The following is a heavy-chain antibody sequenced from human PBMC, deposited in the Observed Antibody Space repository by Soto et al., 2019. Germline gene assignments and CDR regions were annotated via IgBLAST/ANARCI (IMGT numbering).Heavy chain of an antibody. D-gene: IGHD3-22*01. V-gene: IGHV4-59*01. CDR1: GDSIRSYY. CDR2: IYDSGST. CDR3: ARDRAYYESSGLYFDY. J-gene: IGHJ4*02. Sequence: SETLSLTCTVSGDSIRSYYWSWIRQPPGKGLEWIGYIYDSGSTNYSPSLKSRVTISVDTSKSQFSLKLSSVTAADTAVYYCARDRAYYESSGLYFDYWGQGTLVTVSS.